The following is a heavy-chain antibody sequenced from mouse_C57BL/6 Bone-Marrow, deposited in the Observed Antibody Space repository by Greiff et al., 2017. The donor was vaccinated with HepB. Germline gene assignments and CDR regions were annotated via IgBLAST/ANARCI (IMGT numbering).Heavy chain of an antibody. Sequence: EVMLVESGGDLVKPGGSLKLSCAASGFTFSSYGMSWVRPTPDKRLEWVATISSGGSYTYYPDSVKGRFTISRDNAKNTLYLQMSSLKSEDTAMYYCARHGVTTGFDYWGQGTTLTVSS. J-gene: IGHJ2*01. D-gene: IGHD2-2*01. V-gene: IGHV5-6*01. CDR1: GFTFSSYG. CDR2: ISSGGSYT. CDR3: ARHGVTTGFDY.